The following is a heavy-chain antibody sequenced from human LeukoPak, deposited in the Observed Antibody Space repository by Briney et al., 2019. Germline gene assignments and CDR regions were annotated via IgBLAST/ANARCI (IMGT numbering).Heavy chain of an antibody. J-gene: IGHJ5*02. CDR2: ISYDGSNK. D-gene: IGHD6-13*01. CDR3: AGSRRDSSRPRSNWFDP. V-gene: IGHV3-30*03. CDR1: GLTFSSYG. Sequence: PGGSLRLSCAASGLTFSSYGMHWVRQAPGKGLEWVAVISYDGSNKYYADSVKGRFTISRDNSKNTLYLQMNSLRAEDTAVYYCAGSRRDSSRPRSNWFDPWGQGTLVTVSS.